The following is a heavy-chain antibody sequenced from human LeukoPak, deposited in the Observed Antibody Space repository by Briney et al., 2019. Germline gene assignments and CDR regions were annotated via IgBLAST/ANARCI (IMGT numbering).Heavy chain of an antibody. CDR1: GFTFSSYA. V-gene: IGHV3-23*01. J-gene: IGHJ3*02. CDR2: ISGSGGST. D-gene: IGHD3-3*01. CDR3: ARVGGRAFDI. Sequence: PGGSLRLSCAASGFTFSSYAISWVRQAPGKGLEWVSGISGSGGSTYYADSVKGRFTISRDNSKNTLYLQMNSLRAEDTAVYYCARVGGRAFDIWGQGTMVTVSS.